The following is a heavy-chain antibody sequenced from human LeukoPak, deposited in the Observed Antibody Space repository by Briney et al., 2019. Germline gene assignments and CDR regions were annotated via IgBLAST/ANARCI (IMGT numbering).Heavy chain of an antibody. CDR2: IIPIFGTA. D-gene: IGHD1-26*01. CDR1: GGTFSSYA. CDR3: ARVVYSGSYFGAFDI. V-gene: IGHV1-69*13. J-gene: IGHJ3*02. Sequence: GASVKVSCKASGGTFSSYAISWVRQAPGQGLEWMGGIIPIFGTANYAQKFQGRVTITADESTSTAYMELSSLRSEDTAVYYCARVVYSGSYFGAFDIWGQGTMVTVSS.